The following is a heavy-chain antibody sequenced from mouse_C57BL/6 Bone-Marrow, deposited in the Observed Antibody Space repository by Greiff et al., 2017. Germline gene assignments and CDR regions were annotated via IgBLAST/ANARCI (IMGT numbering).Heavy chain of an antibody. D-gene: IGHD2-2*01. J-gene: IGHJ3*01. V-gene: IGHV1-42*01. CDR1: GYSFTGYY. CDR2: INPSTGGT. Sequence: EVQLQESGPELVKPGASVKISCKASGYSFTGYYMNWVKQSPEKSLEWIGEINPSTGGTTYNQKFKAKATLTVDKSSSTAYMQLKSLTSEDSAVXYCARENWLRWFAYWGQGTLVTVSA. CDR3: ARENWLRWFAY.